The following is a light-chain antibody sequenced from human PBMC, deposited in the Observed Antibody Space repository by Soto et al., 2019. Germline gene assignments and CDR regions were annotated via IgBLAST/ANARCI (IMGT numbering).Light chain of an antibody. Sequence: EIVLTQSPGTLSLSPGERATLSCRASQSVSSTYLAWYQQKPGQAPRLLIYGASNRATGIPDRFSGSGSGTDFTLTISRLEPKFFAVYYCQHYGSSRVYTFAQGPKLEIK. CDR2: GAS. CDR1: QSVSSTY. J-gene: IGKJ2*01. V-gene: IGKV3-20*01. CDR3: QHYGSSRVYT.